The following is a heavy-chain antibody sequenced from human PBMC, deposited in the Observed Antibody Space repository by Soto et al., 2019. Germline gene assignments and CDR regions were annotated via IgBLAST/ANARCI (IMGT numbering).Heavy chain of an antibody. CDR1: GDSVSSNSAA. J-gene: IGHJ6*02. V-gene: IGHV6-1*01. CDR2: TYYRSKWYN. Sequence: SPTLSLTCAISGDSVSSNSAAWNWIRQSPSRGLEWLGRTYYRSKWYNDYAVSVKSRITINPDTSKNQFSLQLNSVTPEDTAVYYCAREQQQLDRYYYYYGMDVWGQGTTVTVSS. D-gene: IGHD6-13*01. CDR3: AREQQQLDRYYYYYGMDV.